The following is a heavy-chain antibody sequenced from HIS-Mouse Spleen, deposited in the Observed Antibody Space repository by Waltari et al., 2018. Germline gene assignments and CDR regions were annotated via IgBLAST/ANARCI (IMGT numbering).Heavy chain of an antibody. V-gene: IGHV3-53*02. CDR3: ARDHGDSSSWYWYFDL. CDR2: IYSGGST. J-gene: IGHJ2*01. CDR1: GFTCRRHY. D-gene: IGHD6-13*01. Sequence: EVQLVETGGGLIQPGGYLRLSCAAPGFTCRRHYMSWVPQAPGKGLEWVSVIYSGGSTYYADSVKGRFTISRDNSKNTLYLQMNSLRAEDTAVYYCARDHGDSSSWYWYFDLWGRGTLVTVSS.